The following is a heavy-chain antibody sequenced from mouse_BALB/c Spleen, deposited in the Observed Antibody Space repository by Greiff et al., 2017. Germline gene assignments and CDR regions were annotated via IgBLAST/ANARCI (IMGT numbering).Heavy chain of an antibody. CDR1: GFTFSNYW. D-gene: IGHD2-1*01. J-gene: IGHJ3*01. V-gene: IGHV6-6*02. CDR2: IRLKSNNYAT. Sequence: EVQLVESGGGLVQPGGSMKLSCVASGFTFSNYWMNWVRQSPEKGLEWVAEIRLKSNNYATHYAASVKGRFTISRDDSKSSVYLQMNNLRAADTGIYYCTSPYGNYALGADWGQGTLVTVSA. CDR3: TSPYGNYALGAD.